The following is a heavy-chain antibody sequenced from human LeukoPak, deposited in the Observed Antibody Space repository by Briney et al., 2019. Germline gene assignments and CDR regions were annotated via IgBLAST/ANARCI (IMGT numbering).Heavy chain of an antibody. V-gene: IGHV4-39*07. D-gene: IGHD6-6*01. CDR3: ARDVEYSSSMYDY. Sequence: SETLSLTCTVSGGSISSSSYYWGWIRQPPGKGLEWIGSNYYSGSTYYNPSLKSRVTISVDTSKNQFSLKLSSVTAADTAVYYCARDVEYSSSMYDYWGQGTLVTVSS. CDR2: NYYSGST. CDR1: GGSISSSSYY. J-gene: IGHJ4*02.